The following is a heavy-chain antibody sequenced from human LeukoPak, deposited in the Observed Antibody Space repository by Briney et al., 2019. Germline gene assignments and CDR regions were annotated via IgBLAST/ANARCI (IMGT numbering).Heavy chain of an antibody. Sequence: PSETLSLTCTVSGGSISSSSYYWGWIRQPPGKGLEWIGSIYYSGSTNYNPSLKSRVTISVDTSKNQFSLKLSSVTAADTAVYYCARDGTGEHYYGMDVWGQGTTVTVSS. CDR2: IYYSGST. D-gene: IGHD7-27*01. CDR3: ARDGTGEHYYGMDV. V-gene: IGHV4-39*07. J-gene: IGHJ6*02. CDR1: GGSISSSSYY.